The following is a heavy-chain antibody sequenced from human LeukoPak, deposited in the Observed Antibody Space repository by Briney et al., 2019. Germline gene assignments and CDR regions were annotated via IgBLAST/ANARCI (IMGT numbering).Heavy chain of an antibody. CDR3: ARDRGDYMDV. Sequence: PGGSLRLSCAASGFTVSSNYMSWVRQAPGKGLEWVSVIYSGSSTYYADSVKGRFTISRDDSKNTLYLQMNSLRAEDTAVYYCARDRGDYMDVWGKGTTVTISS. J-gene: IGHJ6*03. CDR1: GFTVSSNY. CDR2: IYSGSST. D-gene: IGHD3-3*01. V-gene: IGHV3-66*01.